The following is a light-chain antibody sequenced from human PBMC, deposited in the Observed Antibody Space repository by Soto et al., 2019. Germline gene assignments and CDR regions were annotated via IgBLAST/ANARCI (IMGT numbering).Light chain of an antibody. CDR1: SSDVGGYNY. Sequence: QSALTQPASVSGSPGQSITISCTGTSSDVGGYNYVSWYQQHPGKAPKLMIYDVSNRPSGVSNRFSGSKSGNTAPLTISGLQAEDEADYYCSSYTSISLVFGGGTKLTVL. CDR2: DVS. CDR3: SSYTSISLV. V-gene: IGLV2-14*01. J-gene: IGLJ2*01.